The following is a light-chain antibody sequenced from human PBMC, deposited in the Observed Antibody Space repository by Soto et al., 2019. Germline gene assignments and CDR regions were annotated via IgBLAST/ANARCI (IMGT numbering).Light chain of an antibody. V-gene: IGKV1-5*03. CDR2: KAS. CDR1: QSISTW. CDR3: QQYNSYSPLT. Sequence: DLQMTHSPSTLPASVGDRVTITCRANQSISTWLAWYQQKPGKAPNLLIYKASRLETGVPSRFSGSGSGTEFTPTISFLQPDDFATYYCQQYNSYSPLTFGGGTKVDIK. J-gene: IGKJ4*01.